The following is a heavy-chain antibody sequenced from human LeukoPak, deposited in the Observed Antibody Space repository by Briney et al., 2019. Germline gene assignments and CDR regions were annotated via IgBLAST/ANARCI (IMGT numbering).Heavy chain of an antibody. CDR3: ARDHEFCRSISCYAIDY. D-gene: IGHD2-2*01. J-gene: IGHJ4*02. CDR2: ISAYNGNT. V-gene: IGHV1-18*01. Sequence: ASVKVSCKASGYTFTSYGISWVRQAPGQGLEWMGWISAYNGNTNCAQKLQGRVTMTTDTSTSTAYMELRSLRSDDTAVYYCARDHEFCRSISCYAIDYWGQGTLVTVSS. CDR1: GYTFTSYG.